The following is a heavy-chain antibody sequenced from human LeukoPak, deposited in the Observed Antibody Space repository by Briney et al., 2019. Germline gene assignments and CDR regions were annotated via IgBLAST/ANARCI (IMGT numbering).Heavy chain of an antibody. CDR1: GFTFGDYA. J-gene: IGHJ4*02. CDR3: TGEVSSGSYYNY. CDR2: IRSKAYGGTT. V-gene: IGHV3-49*04. Sequence: GGSLRLSCTASGFTFGDYAMSWVRQAPGKGLEWVGFIRSKAYGGTTEYAASVKGRFTISRDDSKSIAYLQMNSLKTEDTAVYYCTGEVSSGSYYNYWGQGTLVTVSS. D-gene: IGHD1-26*01.